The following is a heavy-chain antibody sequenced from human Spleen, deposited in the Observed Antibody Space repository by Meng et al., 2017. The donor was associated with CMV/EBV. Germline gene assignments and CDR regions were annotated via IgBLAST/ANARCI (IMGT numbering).Heavy chain of an antibody. J-gene: IGHJ4*02. CDR1: GYTCTGYY. V-gene: IGHV1-2*02. D-gene: IGHD2-2*01. CDR2: MNPNNGGA. Sequence: ASGYTCTGYYMHWVRQAPGQGLEWMGWMNPNNGGANYAQKFQGRVTMTRDTSISTAYMELSSLRSDDTAVYYCARDLCSSTSCSIDYWGQGTWSPSPQ. CDR3: ARDLCSSTSCSIDY.